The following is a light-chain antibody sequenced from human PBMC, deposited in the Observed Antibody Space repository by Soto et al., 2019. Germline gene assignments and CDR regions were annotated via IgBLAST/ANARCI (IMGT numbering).Light chain of an antibody. V-gene: IGLV1-40*01. CDR1: SSNIGAGYD. J-gene: IGLJ2*01. CDR2: CTT. Sequence: QSVLTQPPSVSGAPGQRVTISCTGSSSNIGAGYDIHWYQQLPGRAPKLLIYCTTNRPSGVPDRFSGSKSGTSASLAITGLQADDEADYYCQSYDSSLSGRVFGGWTQLTVL. CDR3: QSYDSSLSGRV.